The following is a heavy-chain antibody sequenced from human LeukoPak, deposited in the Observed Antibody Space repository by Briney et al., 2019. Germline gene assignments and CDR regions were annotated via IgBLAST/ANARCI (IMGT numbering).Heavy chain of an antibody. J-gene: IGHJ6*03. V-gene: IGHV1-18*01. D-gene: IGHD1-26*01. CDR2: ISAYNGNT. Sequence: GASVKVSCKASGYTFTSYGISWVRQAPGQGLEWMGWISAYNGNTNYAQKLQGRVTMTTGTSTSTAYMELRSLRSDDTAVYYCAREIVAMGWELIRYYYMDVWGKGTTVTVSS. CDR3: AREIVAMGWELIRYYYMDV. CDR1: GYTFTSYG.